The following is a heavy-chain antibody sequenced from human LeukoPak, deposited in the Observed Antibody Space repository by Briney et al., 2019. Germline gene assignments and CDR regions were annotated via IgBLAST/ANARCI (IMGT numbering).Heavy chain of an antibody. CDR2: ISSSSSTI. V-gene: IGHV3-48*03. J-gene: IGHJ4*02. CDR1: GFTFSSYE. D-gene: IGHD2-2*01. CDR3: GRAMEVYQLLPDY. Sequence: GGSLRLSCAASGFTFSSYEMNWVRQAPGKGLEWVSYISSSSSTIYYADYADSVKGRFTISRDNTKESLYLQMNSLRAEDTAVYYCGRAMEVYQLLPDYWGQGTLVTVSS.